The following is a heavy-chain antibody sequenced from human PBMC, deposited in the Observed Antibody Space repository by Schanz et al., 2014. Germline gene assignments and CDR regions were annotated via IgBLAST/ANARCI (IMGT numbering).Heavy chain of an antibody. D-gene: IGHD3-16*01. J-gene: IGHJ3*01. CDR3: TRDRGALINHNDALDL. Sequence: QVQLVESGGCVVQPGGSLRLSCAASGFTFSFSGMHWVRQAPGQGLEKVAVTSTDGTKTYYAASVRGRFTISRDNSKNTVYLQMNSLRSEDTAVYYCTRDRGALINHNDALDLWGQGTMVSVSS. CDR1: GFTFSFSG. V-gene: IGHV3-30*19. CDR2: TSTDGTKT.